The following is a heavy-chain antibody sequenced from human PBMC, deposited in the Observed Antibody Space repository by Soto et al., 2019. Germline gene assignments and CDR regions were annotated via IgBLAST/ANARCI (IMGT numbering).Heavy chain of an antibody. CDR1: GFTFDDYA. CDR2: ISWNSGSI. Sequence: GGSLRLSCAASGFTFDDYAMHWVRQAPGKGLEWVSGISWNSGSIGYADSVKGRFTISRDNAKNSLYLQMNSLRAEDTALYYCAKDFHVGPTRGGYYLSSLYYFDYWGQGTLVTVSS. D-gene: IGHD3-3*01. V-gene: IGHV3-9*01. CDR3: AKDFHVGPTRGGYYLSSLYYFDY. J-gene: IGHJ4*02.